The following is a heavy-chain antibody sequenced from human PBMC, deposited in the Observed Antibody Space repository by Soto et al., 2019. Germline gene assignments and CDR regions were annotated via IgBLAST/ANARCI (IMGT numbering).Heavy chain of an antibody. J-gene: IGHJ6*02. Sequence: PSETLSLTCTVSGGSISSGGYYWGWIRQHPGKGLEWIGYIYYSGSTYYNPSLKSRVTISVDTSKNQFSLKLSSVTAADTAVYYCARGVVPAATRGYYYYGMDVWGQGTTVTVSS. V-gene: IGHV4-31*03. CDR1: GGSISSGGYY. D-gene: IGHD2-2*01. CDR2: IYYSGST. CDR3: ARGVVPAATRGYYYYGMDV.